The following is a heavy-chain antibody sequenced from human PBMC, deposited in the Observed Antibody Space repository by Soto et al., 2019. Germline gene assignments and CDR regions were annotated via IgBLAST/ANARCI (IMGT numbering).Heavy chain of an antibody. V-gene: IGHV3-23*01. J-gene: IGHJ6*02. Sequence: GSLRLSCAASGFTFSGYTMTWVRQAQGKGLEWVSAVTGSGRNTYYTDSVKGRFSISRDNSKNTVTLQMDSLRAEDTAVYFCAKDDPGDYDFYHGLDVWGQGT. CDR2: VTGSGRNT. D-gene: IGHD2-21*02. CDR1: GFTFSGYT. CDR3: AKDDPGDYDFYHGLDV.